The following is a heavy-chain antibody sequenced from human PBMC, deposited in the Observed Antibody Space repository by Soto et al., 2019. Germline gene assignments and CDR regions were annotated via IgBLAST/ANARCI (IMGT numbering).Heavy chain of an antibody. CDR1: EFTCSSYE. CDR3: ATETAPRDDWFDP. Sequence: GPLRFSCAAAEFTCSSYEMNWVRQDPGKGLEWVSYISSSGSTIYYADSVKGRLTISRDNAKNSLYLQMSSLRAEDTAVYYCATETAPRDDWFDPWGQGTLVTVSS. CDR2: ISSSGSTI. V-gene: IGHV3-48*03. J-gene: IGHJ5*02.